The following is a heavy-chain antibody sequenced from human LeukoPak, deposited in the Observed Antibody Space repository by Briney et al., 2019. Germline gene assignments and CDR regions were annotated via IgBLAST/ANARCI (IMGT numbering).Heavy chain of an antibody. V-gene: IGHV3-30*03. CDR1: GFTLSSYG. Sequence: GGSLRLSCAASGFTLSSYGMHWVRQAPGKGLEWVAVISYDGSNKYYADSVKGRFTISRDNSKNTLYLQMNSLRAEDTAVYYCATEGAYCSGGSCINYWGQGTLVTVPS. CDR3: ATEGAYCSGGSCINY. J-gene: IGHJ4*02. D-gene: IGHD2-15*01. CDR2: ISYDGSNK.